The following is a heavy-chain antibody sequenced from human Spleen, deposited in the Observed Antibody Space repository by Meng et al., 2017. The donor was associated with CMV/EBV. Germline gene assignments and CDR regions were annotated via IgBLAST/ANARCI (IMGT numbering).Heavy chain of an antibody. CDR2: ISPHGGST. V-gene: IGHV1-2*02. CDR3: ARPYSGSGSFEH. J-gene: IGHJ4*02. CDR1: GYALGGCH. Sequence: KASGYALGGCHVRCVRQGRREGLGWMRWISPHGGSTKYSQRVQGRDNMTTDTSISTAYMELTRLRSDDTAIYYCARPYSGSGSFEHWGQGTLVTVSS. D-gene: IGHD3-10*01.